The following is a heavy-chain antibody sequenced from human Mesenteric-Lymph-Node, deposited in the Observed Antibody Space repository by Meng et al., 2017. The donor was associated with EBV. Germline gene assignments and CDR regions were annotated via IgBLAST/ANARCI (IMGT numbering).Heavy chain of an antibody. J-gene: IGHJ4*02. V-gene: IGHV2-5*02. CDR3: ARRPYSWNFDF. D-gene: IGHD1-20*01. Sequence: QIPLKESAATMVKPTQTLTLSFTFSEFSLSNSGVGVGRIRQPPGKALEWLALIYWDDDKRYSPSLKSRLTITKDTSKNQVVLTMTNMDPVDTATYYCARRPYSWNFDFWGQGTLVTVSS. CDR2: IYWDDDK. CDR1: EFSLSNSGVG.